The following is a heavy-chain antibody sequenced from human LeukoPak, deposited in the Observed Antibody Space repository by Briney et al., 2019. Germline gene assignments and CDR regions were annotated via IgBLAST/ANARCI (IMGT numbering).Heavy chain of an antibody. CDR3: ASKRAYDFWSGYYYYYYGMDV. CDR2: MNPNSGNT. J-gene: IGHJ6*02. V-gene: IGHV1-8*02. Sequence: VASVKVSCKASGYTFTGYYMHWVRQAPGQGLEWMGWMNPNSGNTGYAQKFQGRVTMTRNTSISTAYMELSSLRSEDTAVYYCASKRAYDFWSGYYYYYYGMDVWGQGTTVTVSS. CDR1: GYTFTGYY. D-gene: IGHD3-3*01.